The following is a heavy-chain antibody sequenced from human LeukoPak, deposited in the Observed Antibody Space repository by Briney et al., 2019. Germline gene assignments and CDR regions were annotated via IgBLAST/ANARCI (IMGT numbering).Heavy chain of an antibody. V-gene: IGHV1-2*02. CDR3: ARAVPRGIAAAGTGYYYYYMDV. CDR1: GYTFTGYY. CDR2: INPNSGGT. Sequence: GASVKVSCKASGYTFTGYYMHWVRQAPGQGLEWMGWINPNSGGTNYAQKFQGRVTMTRDTSISTAYMELSRLRSDDTAVYYCARAVPRGIAAAGTGYYYYYMDVWGKGTTVTVSS. D-gene: IGHD6-13*01. J-gene: IGHJ6*03.